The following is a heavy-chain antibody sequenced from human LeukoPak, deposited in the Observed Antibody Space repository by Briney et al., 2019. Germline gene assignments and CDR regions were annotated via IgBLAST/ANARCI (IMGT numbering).Heavy chain of an antibody. J-gene: IGHJ4*02. CDR2: ISGSGGST. Sequence: PGGSLRLSCAASGFTFSSYSMNWVRKAPGKGLEWVSAISGSGGSTYYADSVKGRFTISRDNSKNTLYLQMNSLRAEDTAVYYCAKAGIAAAGTFDYWGQGTLVTVSS. V-gene: IGHV3-23*01. CDR1: GFTFSSYS. CDR3: AKAGIAAAGTFDY. D-gene: IGHD6-13*01.